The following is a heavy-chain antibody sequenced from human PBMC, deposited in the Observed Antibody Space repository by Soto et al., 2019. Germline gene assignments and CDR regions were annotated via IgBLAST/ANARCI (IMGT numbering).Heavy chain of an antibody. Sequence: EVQLVESGGDLVKPGGSLRLSCAASGFDFRNAWMSWVRQAPGKGLEWVGRLKSKQDGGTADYAAPVEGRFTISRDDSQNTLYLQMNSLKPEDTAVYYCTTALVARLAWGQGALVTVSS. CDR1: GFDFRNAW. CDR3: TTALVARLA. V-gene: IGHV3-15*01. D-gene: IGHD5-12*01. J-gene: IGHJ1*01. CDR2: LKSKQDGGTA.